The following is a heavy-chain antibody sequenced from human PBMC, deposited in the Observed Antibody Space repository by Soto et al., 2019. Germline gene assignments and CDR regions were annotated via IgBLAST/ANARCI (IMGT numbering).Heavy chain of an antibody. Sequence: HPGGSLRLSCAASGFTFSSYGMHWVRQAPGKGLGWVAVIWYDGSNKYYADSVKGRFTISRDNSKNTLYLQMNSLRAEDTAVYYCARDDSILQNYYYYYGMDVWGQGTTVTVYS. CDR3: ARDDSILQNYYYYYGMDV. V-gene: IGHV3-33*01. CDR2: IWYDGSNK. CDR1: GFTFSSYG. J-gene: IGHJ6*02. D-gene: IGHD3-22*01.